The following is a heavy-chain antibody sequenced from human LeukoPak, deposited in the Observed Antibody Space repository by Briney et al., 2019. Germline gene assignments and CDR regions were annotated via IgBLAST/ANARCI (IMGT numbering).Heavy chain of an antibody. V-gene: IGHV3-30*18. CDR1: GFTFSSYG. CDR2: ISYDGSKK. Sequence: GGSLRLSCAASGFTFSSYGMHWVRQAPGKGLEWVAIISYDGSKKYYGDSVKGRFTISRDNSKNTLYLQMNSLRAEDTAVYYCAKAYYGSGSPLDWFDPWGQGTLVTVSS. CDR3: AKAYYGSGSPLDWFDP. J-gene: IGHJ5*02. D-gene: IGHD3-10*01.